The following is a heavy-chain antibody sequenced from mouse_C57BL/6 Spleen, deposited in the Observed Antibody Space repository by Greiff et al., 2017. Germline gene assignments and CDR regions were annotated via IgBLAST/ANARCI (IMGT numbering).Heavy chain of an antibody. J-gene: IGHJ2*01. CDR2: IYPYNDGT. CDR1: GYTFTSYV. CDR3: ARWGDY. V-gene: IGHV1-14*01. Sequence: EVKVVESGPELVKPGASVKMSCKASGYTFTSYVMHWVKQKPGQGLEWFGYIYPYNDGTKYNEKFKGKATLTSDKSSSTAYMELSSLTSEDSAVYYCARWGDYWGQGTTLTVSS.